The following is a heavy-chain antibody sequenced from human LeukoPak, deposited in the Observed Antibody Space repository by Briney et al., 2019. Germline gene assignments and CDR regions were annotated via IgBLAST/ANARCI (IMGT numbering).Heavy chain of an antibody. CDR2: INHSGST. CDR1: GGSFSGYY. CDR3: ARRTMTTVTKNGKTFDY. D-gene: IGHD4-17*01. J-gene: IGHJ4*02. V-gene: IGHV4-34*01. Sequence: SETLSLTCAVYGGSFSGYYWSWIRQPPGKGLEWIGEINHSGSTNYNPSLKGRVTISVDTSKNQFSLKLSSVTAAGTAVYYCARRTMTTVTKNGKTFDYWGQGTLVTVSS.